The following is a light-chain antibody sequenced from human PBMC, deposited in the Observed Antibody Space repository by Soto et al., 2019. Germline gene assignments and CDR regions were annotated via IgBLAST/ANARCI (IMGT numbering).Light chain of an antibody. CDR3: LRYDNAPLT. V-gene: IGKV1-27*01. CDR2: AAY. J-gene: IGKJ4*01. Sequence: DIQMTQAPSSLSASVGDRVTITCRARQDISTYLAWYQQKPGKVPKLLISAAYTLQSGVPPRFSGTGTGTDFSLTISSLQPEDVATYSCLRYDNAPLTSGGGDKVELK. CDR1: QDISTY.